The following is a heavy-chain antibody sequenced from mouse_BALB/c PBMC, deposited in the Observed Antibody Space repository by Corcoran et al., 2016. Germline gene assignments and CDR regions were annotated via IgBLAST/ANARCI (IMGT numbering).Heavy chain of an antibody. CDR2: INPYNDGT. V-gene: IGHV1S136*01. J-gene: IGHJ4*01. CDR1: GYTFTSYV. CDR3: ARLYPGITMDY. Sequence: EVQLQQSGPELVKPGASVKMFCKASGYTFTSYVMHWVKQKPGQGLEWIGYINPYNDGTKYNEKFKGKATLTSDKSSSTAYMELSSLTSEDSAVYYCARLYPGITMDYWGQGTSVTVSS. D-gene: IGHD1-3*01.